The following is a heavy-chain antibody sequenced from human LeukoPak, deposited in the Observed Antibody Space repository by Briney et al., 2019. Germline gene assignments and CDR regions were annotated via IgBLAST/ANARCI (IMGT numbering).Heavy chain of an antibody. D-gene: IGHD3-10*01. CDR3: ARSMVRGGNWFDP. CDR1: GGSISSYY. V-gene: IGHV4-59*01. Sequence: SETLSLTCTVSGGSISSYYWSWLRQPPGKGLEWIGYIYYSGSTNYNPSLKSRVTISVDTSKNQFSLKLSSVTAADTAVYYCARSMVRGGNWFDPWGQGTLVTVSS. J-gene: IGHJ5*02. CDR2: IYYSGST.